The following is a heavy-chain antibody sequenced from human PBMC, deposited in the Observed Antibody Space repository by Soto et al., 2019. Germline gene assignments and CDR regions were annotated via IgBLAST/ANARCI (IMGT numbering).Heavy chain of an antibody. CDR2: VSIGGST. D-gene: IGHD2-15*01. CDR3: AKRRGAGGHFDY. J-gene: IGHJ4*02. V-gene: IGHV3-23*01. CDR1: GFTFSSYA. Sequence: QPGGSLRLSCAASGFTFSSYAMGWVRQGPGKGLEWVAVVSIGGSTHYADSVRGRFTISRDNSKNTLSLQMNSLTAEDTAVYFCAKRRGAGGHFDYWGQGAPVTVSS.